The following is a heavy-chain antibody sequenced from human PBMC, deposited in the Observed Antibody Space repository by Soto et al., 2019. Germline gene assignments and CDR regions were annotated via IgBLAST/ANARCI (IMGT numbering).Heavy chain of an antibody. CDR3: ARINLYDSSNYWYNWFDP. Sequence: QITLKESGPTLVKPTQTLTLTCTFSGFSLSTSGVGVGWIRQPPGTALEYVALIYWDDDNRYRPSLKRRLTLTPAPSTNQAVLTMTNMDAVDTATYYGARINLYDSSNYWYNWFDPWGQGTLVTVSS. D-gene: IGHD3-22*01. CDR2: IYWDDDN. J-gene: IGHJ5*02. CDR1: GFSLSTSGVG. V-gene: IGHV2-5*02.